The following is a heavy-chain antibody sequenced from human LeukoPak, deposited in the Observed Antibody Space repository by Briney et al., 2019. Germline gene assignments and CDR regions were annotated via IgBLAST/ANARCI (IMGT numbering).Heavy chain of an antibody. J-gene: IGHJ5*02. CDR1: GGSISSSSFY. CDR2: IYTSGST. D-gene: IGHD1-26*01. Sequence: SETLSLTCTVPGGSISSSSFYWSWIRQPAGKGLEWIGRIYTSGSTNYNPSLKSRVTISVDTSKNQFSLKLSSVTAADTAVYYCASRREVGATPPAGFDPWGQGTLVTVSS. V-gene: IGHV4-61*02. CDR3: ASRREVGATPPAGFDP.